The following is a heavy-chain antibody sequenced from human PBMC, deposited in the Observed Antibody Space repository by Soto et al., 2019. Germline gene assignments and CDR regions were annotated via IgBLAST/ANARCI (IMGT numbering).Heavy chain of an antibody. Sequence: PSDTLSLTCAVSSGSISSSNWWGWVRQPPGKGLEWIGEIYHSGSTNYNPSLKSRVTISVDKSKNQFSLKLSSVTAADTAVYYCARERPPMITFGGVIVMGAFDIWGQGTMVTVSS. CDR2: IYHSGST. CDR1: SGSISSSNW. D-gene: IGHD3-16*02. J-gene: IGHJ3*02. CDR3: ARERPPMITFGGVIVMGAFDI. V-gene: IGHV4-4*02.